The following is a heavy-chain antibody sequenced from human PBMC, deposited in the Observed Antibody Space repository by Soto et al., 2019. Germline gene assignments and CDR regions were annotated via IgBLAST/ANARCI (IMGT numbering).Heavy chain of an antibody. CDR1: GFIFSDYY. J-gene: IGHJ4*02. V-gene: IGHV3-11*06. CDR3: ASNFYDYVWGSYRLDY. Sequence: GGSLRLSCAASGFIFSDYYMTWIRQAPGKGLEWVSSISSSSSYIYYADSVKGRFTISRDNAKNSLYLQMNSLRAEDTAVYYCASNFYDYVWGSYRLDYWGQGTLVTVSS. D-gene: IGHD3-16*02. CDR2: ISSSSSYI.